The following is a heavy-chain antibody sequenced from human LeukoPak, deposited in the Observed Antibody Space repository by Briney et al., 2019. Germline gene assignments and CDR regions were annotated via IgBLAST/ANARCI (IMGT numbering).Heavy chain of an antibody. CDR3: ANFQTVGVKPFEH. CDR2: ISPDSTFI. J-gene: IGHJ5*02. V-gene: IGHV3-21*01. CDR1: GFTFSTDG. Sequence: GGSLRLSCAGSGFTFSTDGMNWVRQAPGKGLEWVSSISPDSTFIPQADSVKGRFTISRDNAKNSLYLQMESLRVEDTAVYYCANFQTVGVKPFEHWGQGTLVTVSS. D-gene: IGHD1-26*01.